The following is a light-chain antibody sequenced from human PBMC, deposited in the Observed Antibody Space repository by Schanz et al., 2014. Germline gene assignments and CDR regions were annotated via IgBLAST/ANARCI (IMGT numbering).Light chain of an antibody. CDR2: STN. Sequence: QSVLTQPPSASGTPGQRVTISCSGSSSNIGTNTVIWYQQLPGTAPKLLIHSTNQRPSGVPDRFSGSKSGNTASLTISGLQAEDEADYYCCSYAGSYTRVFGGGTKVTVL. V-gene: IGLV1-44*01. CDR3: CSYAGSYTRV. CDR1: SSNIGTNT. J-gene: IGLJ3*02.